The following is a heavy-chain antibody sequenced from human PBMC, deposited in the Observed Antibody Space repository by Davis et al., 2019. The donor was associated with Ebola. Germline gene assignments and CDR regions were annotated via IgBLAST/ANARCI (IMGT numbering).Heavy chain of an antibody. J-gene: IGHJ6*02. Sequence: GESLKISCAASEFTFSDHSMNWVRQAPGKGLDWISYISGGSRTIDYADSVKGRFTISRDNAKNSLYLQMNSLRDEDTAVYYCVRDNRRGYGMDVWGQGTTVTVSS. CDR1: EFTFSDHS. CDR3: VRDNRRGYGMDV. CDR2: ISGGSRTI. V-gene: IGHV3-48*02.